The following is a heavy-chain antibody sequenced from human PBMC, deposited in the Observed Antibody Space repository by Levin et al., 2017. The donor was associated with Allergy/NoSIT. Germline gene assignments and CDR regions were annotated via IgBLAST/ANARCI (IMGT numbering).Heavy chain of an antibody. J-gene: IGHJ4*02. V-gene: IGHV3-64D*06. CDR3: VKDLGWFGELFPFDY. CDR2: ISSNGGST. D-gene: IGHD3-10*01. CDR1: GFTFSSYA. Sequence: GGSLRLSCSASGFTFSSYAMHWVRQAPGKGLEYVSAISSNGGSTYYADSVKGRFTISRDNSKNTLYLQMSSLRAEDTAVYYCVKDLGWFGELFPFDYWGQGTLVTVSS.